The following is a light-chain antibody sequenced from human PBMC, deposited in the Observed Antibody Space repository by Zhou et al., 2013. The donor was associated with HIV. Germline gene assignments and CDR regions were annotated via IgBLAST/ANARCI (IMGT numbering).Light chain of an antibody. V-gene: IGKV1-13*02. CDR1: QGISSA. CDR2: DAS. CDR3: QQSYSTPPT. J-gene: IGKJ1*01. Sequence: AIQLTQSPSSLSTSVGDRVTITCRASQGISSALAWYQQKPGKPPKLLISDASSLESGVPSRFSGSGSGTDFTLTISSLQPEDFATYSCQQSYSTPPTFGQGTRVEIK.